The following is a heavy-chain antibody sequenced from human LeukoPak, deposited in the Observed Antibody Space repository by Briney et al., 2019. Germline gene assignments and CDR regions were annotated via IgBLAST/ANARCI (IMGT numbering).Heavy chain of an antibody. CDR2: IIPIFGTA. V-gene: IGHV1-69*05. CDR3: ARAGIVGAKKAFDI. J-gene: IGHJ3*02. D-gene: IGHD1-26*01. Sequence: SVKVSCKASGGTFSSYAISWVRQAPGQGLEWVGGIIPIFGTANYAQKFQGRVTITTDESTSTAYMELSSLRSEDTAVYYCARAGIVGAKKAFDIWGQGTMVTVSS. CDR1: GGTFSSYA.